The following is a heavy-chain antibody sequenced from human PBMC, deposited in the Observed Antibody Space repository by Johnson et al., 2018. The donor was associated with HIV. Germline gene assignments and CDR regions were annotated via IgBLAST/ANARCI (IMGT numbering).Heavy chain of an antibody. CDR2: IRYDGSNK. CDR1: GFTFSSYG. D-gene: IGHD3-16*01. J-gene: IGHJ3*02. Sequence: QVQLVESGGGLVQPGGSLRLSCAASGFTFSSYGMHWVRQAPGKGLEWVAFIRYDGSNKYYAASVKGRFTISRDNSTNTLYLQMNSLRVEDTAVYYCAREGESLLDAFDIWGQGTMVTVSA. CDR3: AREGESLLDAFDI. V-gene: IGHV3-30*02.